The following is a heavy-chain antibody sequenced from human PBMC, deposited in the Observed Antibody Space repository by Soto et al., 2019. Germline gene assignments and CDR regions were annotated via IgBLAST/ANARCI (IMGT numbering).Heavy chain of an antibody. V-gene: IGHV1-69*01. CDR2: IIPIFGTA. CDR3: AKPERGYYGSGSTYSYYYGMDV. J-gene: IGHJ6*02. D-gene: IGHD3-10*01. Sequence: QVQLVQSGAEVKKPGSSVKVSCKASGGTFSSYAISWVRQAPGQGLEWMGGIIPIFGTANYAQKFQGRVTITADESTSTAYMELSSLRSEDTAVYYCAKPERGYYGSGSTYSYYYGMDVWGQGTTVTVSS. CDR1: GGTFSSYA.